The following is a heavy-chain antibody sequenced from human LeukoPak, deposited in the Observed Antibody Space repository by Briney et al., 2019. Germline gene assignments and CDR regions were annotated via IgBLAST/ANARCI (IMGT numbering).Heavy chain of an antibody. CDR3: ARGAGSNYGDPPGY. J-gene: IGHJ4*02. Sequence: ASVKVSCKASGYTFTSYYMHWVRQATGQGLEWMGWMNPNSGNTGYAQKFQGRVTMTRNTSISTAYMELSSPRSEDTAVYYCARGAGSNYGDPPGYWGQGTLVTVSS. CDR1: GYTFTSYY. V-gene: IGHV1-8*02. D-gene: IGHD4-17*01. CDR2: MNPNSGNT.